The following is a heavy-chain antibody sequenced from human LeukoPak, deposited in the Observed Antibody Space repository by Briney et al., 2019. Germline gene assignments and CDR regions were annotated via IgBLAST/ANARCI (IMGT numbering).Heavy chain of an antibody. D-gene: IGHD4-11*01. CDR2: ISSSSSYI. CDR1: GFTFSSYS. J-gene: IGHJ4*02. CDR3: AKDAQRGFDYSNSLEY. Sequence: PGGSLRLSCAASGFTFSSYSMNWVRQAPGKGLEWVSSISSSSSYIYYADSVKGRFTISRDNAKNSLYLQMNSLRAEDTGVYYCAKDAQRGFDYSNSLEYWGRGTLVTVSS. V-gene: IGHV3-21*01.